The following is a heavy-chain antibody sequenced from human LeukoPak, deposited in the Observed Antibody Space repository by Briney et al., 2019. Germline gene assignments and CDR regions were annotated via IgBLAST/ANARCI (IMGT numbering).Heavy chain of an antibody. D-gene: IGHD1-26*01. J-gene: IGHJ5*02. V-gene: IGHV1-69*04. Sequence: ASVKVSCKASGGTFSSYAISWVRQVPGQGLEWMGRIIPIFGIANYAQKFQGRVTITADKSTSTAYMELSSLRSEDTAVYYCARDTYSGSYYRRSKNWFDPWGQGTLVTVSS. CDR2: IIPIFGIA. CDR1: GGTFSSYA. CDR3: ARDTYSGSYYRRSKNWFDP.